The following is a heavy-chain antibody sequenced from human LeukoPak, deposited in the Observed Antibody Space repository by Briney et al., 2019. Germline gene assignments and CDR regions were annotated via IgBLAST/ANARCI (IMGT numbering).Heavy chain of an antibody. Sequence: SVKVSCKASGYTFTGYYMHWVRQAPGQGLEWMGWINPNSGGTNYAQKFQGRVTMTRDTSISTAYMELSRLRSDDTAVYYCARDRGPKPKYYFDYWGQGTLVTVSS. V-gene: IGHV1-2*02. CDR2: INPNSGGT. CDR3: ARDRGPKPKYYFDY. CDR1: GYTFTGYY. D-gene: IGHD1-14*01. J-gene: IGHJ4*02.